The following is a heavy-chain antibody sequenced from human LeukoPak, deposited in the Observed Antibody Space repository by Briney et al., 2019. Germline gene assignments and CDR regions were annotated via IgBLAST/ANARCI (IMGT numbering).Heavy chain of an antibody. V-gene: IGHV4-34*01. Sequence: SETLSLTCAVYGGSFSGYYWSWIRQPPGKGLEWIGEINHSGSTYYNPSLKSRVTISVDTSKNQFSLKLSSVTAADTAVYYCARQLPRPAYYFDYWGQGTLVTVSS. CDR1: GGSFSGYY. J-gene: IGHJ4*02. D-gene: IGHD1-26*01. CDR3: ARQLPRPAYYFDY. CDR2: INHSGST.